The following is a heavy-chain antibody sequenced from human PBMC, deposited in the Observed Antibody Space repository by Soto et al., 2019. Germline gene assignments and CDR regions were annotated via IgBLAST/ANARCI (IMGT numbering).Heavy chain of an antibody. V-gene: IGHV4-59*08. Sequence: QVQLQESGPGLVKPSETLSLTCTLSGGAISSYYWSWIRQPPGKGLQWIGYIHYSGTTNHNPSLTSRAIISVDTSKNQSSLTLASVTAADTAVYYCARWPNYRYGMDVWGQGTTVTVSS. CDR3: ARWPNYRYGMDV. CDR1: GGAISSYY. J-gene: IGHJ6*02. CDR2: IHYSGTT.